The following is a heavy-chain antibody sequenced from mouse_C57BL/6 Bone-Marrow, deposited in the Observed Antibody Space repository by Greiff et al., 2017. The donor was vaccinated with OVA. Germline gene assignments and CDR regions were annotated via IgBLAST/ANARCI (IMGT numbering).Heavy chain of an antibody. CDR3: AGLNDMYY. V-gene: IGHV5-12*01. CDR2: FSNGGGSI. CDR1: GFTFSDFY. J-gene: IGHJ4*01. Sequence: EVHLVESGGGLVQPGGSLKLSCAASGFTFSDFYMYWIRQTPGKRLEWVAYFSNGGGSIYYPDTVKGRFTISRDNAKNTLYLKMSRLQSADTAMYDSAGLNDMYYWGQGTSVTVSS.